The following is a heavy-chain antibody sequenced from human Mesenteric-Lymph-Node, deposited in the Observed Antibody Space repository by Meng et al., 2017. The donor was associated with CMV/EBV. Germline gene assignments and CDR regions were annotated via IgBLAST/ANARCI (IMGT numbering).Heavy chain of an antibody. CDR2: IYSGGSST. D-gene: IGHD5-24*01. CDR3: AKERDARYNYGMDV. J-gene: IGHJ6*02. CDR1: GFSFSSYA. Sequence: GESLMISCAASGFSFSSYAMSWVRQAPGKGLEWVSIIYSGGSSTFYADSVRGRFTISRDNSKNTLFLQMNSLRAEDTALYYCAKERDARYNYGMDVWGQGTTVTVSS. V-gene: IGHV3-23*03.